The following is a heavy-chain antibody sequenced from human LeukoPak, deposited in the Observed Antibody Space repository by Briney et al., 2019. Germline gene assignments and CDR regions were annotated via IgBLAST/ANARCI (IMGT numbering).Heavy chain of an antibody. D-gene: IGHD2-2*01. J-gene: IGHJ4*02. CDR1: GGSISSSSYY. Sequence: SETLSLTCTVSGGSISSSSYYWGWIRQPPGKGLEWIGSVYYSGSTYYNPSLKSRVTISVDTSKNQFSLKLSSVTAADTAVYYCARLVVPAAMSPKGLYYFDYWGQGTLVTVSS. V-gene: IGHV4-39*01. CDR2: VYYSGST. CDR3: ARLVVPAAMSPKGLYYFDY.